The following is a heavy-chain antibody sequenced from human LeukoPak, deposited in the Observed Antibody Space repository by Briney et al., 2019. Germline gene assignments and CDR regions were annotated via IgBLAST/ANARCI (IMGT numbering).Heavy chain of an antibody. CDR1: GGSFSGYY. CDR3: ARRGITMIVVVQYNWFDP. J-gene: IGHJ5*02. Sequence: SETLSLICAVYGGSFSGYYWSWIRQPPGKGLEWIGEINHSGSTNYNPSLKSRVTISVDTSKNQFSLKLSSVTAADTAVYYCARRGITMIVVVQYNWFDPWGQGTLVTVSS. CDR2: INHSGST. V-gene: IGHV4-34*01. D-gene: IGHD3-22*01.